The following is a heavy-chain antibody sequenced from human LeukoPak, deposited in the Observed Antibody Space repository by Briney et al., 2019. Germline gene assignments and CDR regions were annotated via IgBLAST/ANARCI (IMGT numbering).Heavy chain of an antibody. D-gene: IGHD6-13*01. CDR2: IYYSGST. Sequence: PSETLSLTCTVSGGSISSYYWSWIRQPPGKGLEWIGYIYYSGSTNYNPSLKGRVTISVDTSKNQFSLKLSSVTAADTAVYYCAVCLDSSSVSVYYYMDVWGKGTTVTVSS. J-gene: IGHJ6*03. CDR1: GGSISSYY. V-gene: IGHV4-59*01. CDR3: AVCLDSSSVSVYYYMDV.